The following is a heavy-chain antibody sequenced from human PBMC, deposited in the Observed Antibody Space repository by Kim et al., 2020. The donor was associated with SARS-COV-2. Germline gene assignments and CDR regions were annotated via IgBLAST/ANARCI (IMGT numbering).Heavy chain of an antibody. V-gene: IGHV4-34*01. Sequence: SETLSLTCAVYGGSFSGYYWSWIRQPPGKGLEWIGEINHSGSTNYNPSLKSRVTISVDTSKNQFSLKLSSVTAADTAVYYCARGRRLWFGELYNWFDPWGQGTLVTVSS. CDR3: ARGRRLWFGELYNWFDP. CDR1: GGSFSGYY. J-gene: IGHJ5*02. D-gene: IGHD3-10*01. CDR2: INHSGST.